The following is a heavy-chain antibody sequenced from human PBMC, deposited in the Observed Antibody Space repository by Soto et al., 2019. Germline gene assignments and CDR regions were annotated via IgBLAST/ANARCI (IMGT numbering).Heavy chain of an antibody. Sequence: PGESQKISCQGSGYSFTSNWIGWVRQMTGKGLVWICILNPADSYIKYSPNFQCHVTNSVDKFIGIAYLQWSSLKASDNAMYYCARHQWDVSASRKIDCWGQGTLVTVSS. CDR2: LNPADSYI. CDR3: ARHQWDVSASRKIDC. CDR1: GYSFTSNW. D-gene: IGHD1-26*01. V-gene: IGHV5-51*01. J-gene: IGHJ4*02.